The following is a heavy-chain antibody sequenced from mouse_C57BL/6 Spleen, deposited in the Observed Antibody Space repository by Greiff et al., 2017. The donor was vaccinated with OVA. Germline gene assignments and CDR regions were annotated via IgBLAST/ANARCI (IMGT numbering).Heavy chain of an antibody. D-gene: IGHD2-1*01. CDR2: ISSGSSTI. CDR1: GFTFSDYG. CDR3: ARGDGNFYWYFDV. Sequence: EVKLEESGGGLVKPGGSLKLSCAASGFTFSDYGMHWVRQAPEKGLEWVAYISSGSSTIYYADTVKGRFTISRDNAKNTLFLQMTSLRSEDTAMYYCARGDGNFYWYFDVWGTGTTVTVSS. V-gene: IGHV5-17*01. J-gene: IGHJ1*03.